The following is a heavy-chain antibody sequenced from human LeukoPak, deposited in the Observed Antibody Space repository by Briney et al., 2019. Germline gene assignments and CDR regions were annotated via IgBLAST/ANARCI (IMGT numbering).Heavy chain of an antibody. V-gene: IGHV3-53*05. D-gene: IGHD3-3*01. Sequence: PGGSLRLSCAASGFTVSSNYMSWVRQAPGKGLEWVSVIYSGGSTYYADSVKGRFTISRDNSKNTLYLQMNSLRAEDTAVYYCAKVNGSITIFGVVRIFDYWGQGTLVTVSS. J-gene: IGHJ4*02. CDR2: IYSGGST. CDR3: AKVNGSITIFGVVRIFDY. CDR1: GFTVSSNY.